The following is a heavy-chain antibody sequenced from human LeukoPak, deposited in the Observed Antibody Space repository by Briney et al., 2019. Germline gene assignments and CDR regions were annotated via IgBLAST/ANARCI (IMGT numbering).Heavy chain of an antibody. J-gene: IGHJ2*01. CDR3: ATRIAAALDWYFDL. CDR2: IWYDGSNE. D-gene: IGHD6-13*01. CDR1: GSTFSSYG. V-gene: IGHV3-33*01. Sequence: GRSLRLSCAASGSTFSSYGMHWVRQAPGKGLEWVAVIWYDGSNEYYADSVKGRFTISRDNSKNTLYLQMNSLRAEDTAVYYCATRIAAALDWYFDLWGRGTLVTVSS.